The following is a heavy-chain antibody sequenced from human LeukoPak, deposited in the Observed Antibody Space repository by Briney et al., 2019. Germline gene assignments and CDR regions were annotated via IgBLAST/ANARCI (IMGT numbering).Heavy chain of an antibody. CDR1: GFTFSSYS. Sequence: GSLRLSCAASGFTFSSYSMNWVRQAPGKGLEWISYIISTANAIYYADSVKGRFTISRDNAKNSVCLQMNSLRAEDTAVYYCARDSSWSFDSWGHGTLVTVSS. V-gene: IGHV3-48*01. D-gene: IGHD3-10*01. CDR2: IISTANAI. CDR3: ARDSSWSFDS. J-gene: IGHJ4*01.